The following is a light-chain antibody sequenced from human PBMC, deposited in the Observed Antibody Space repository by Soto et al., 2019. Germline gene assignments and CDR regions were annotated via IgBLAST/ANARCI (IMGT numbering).Light chain of an antibody. CDR1: STDIGAYNY. Sequence: QSVLTQPASVSGSPGQSITISCNGTSTDIGAYNYVSWYQQHPGKAPKLLIYEVTNRPSGVSNRFSGSKSGNTASLTISGLQAEDEANYYCNSYTTLSNRVFGTGTKVTVL. V-gene: IGLV2-14*01. J-gene: IGLJ1*01. CDR2: EVT. CDR3: NSYTTLSNRV.